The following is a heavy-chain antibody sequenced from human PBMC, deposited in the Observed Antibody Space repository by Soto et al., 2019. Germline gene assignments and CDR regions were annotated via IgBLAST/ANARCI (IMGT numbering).Heavy chain of an antibody. CDR2: INSDGSST. V-gene: IGHV3-74*01. D-gene: IGHD3-22*01. CDR3: VKGEYYYDSSGYYPFDY. Sequence: GVSLRLSCAASGFTFSSYWMHWVRQAPGKGLVWVSRINSDGSSTGYADSVKGRFTISRDNAKNTLYLQMSSLRVEDTAVYYCVKGEYYYDSSGYYPFDYWGQGTRVTVSS. CDR1: GFTFSSYW. J-gene: IGHJ4*02.